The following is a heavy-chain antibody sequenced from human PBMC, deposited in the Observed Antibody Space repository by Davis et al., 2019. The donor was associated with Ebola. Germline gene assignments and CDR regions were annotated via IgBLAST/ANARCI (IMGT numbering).Heavy chain of an antibody. CDR1: GFSFSNAW. Sequence: GESLKISCAASGFSFSNAWVSWVRQSPGKGLDWVGRIKSKTDGGTIDYAAPVKGRFIISRDDSKNTLYLQMNSLNTEDTAVYYCATALFYDYRFDYWGQGTLVTVSS. CDR2: IKSKTDGGTI. D-gene: IGHD2/OR15-2a*01. J-gene: IGHJ4*02. V-gene: IGHV3-15*01. CDR3: ATALFYDYRFDY.